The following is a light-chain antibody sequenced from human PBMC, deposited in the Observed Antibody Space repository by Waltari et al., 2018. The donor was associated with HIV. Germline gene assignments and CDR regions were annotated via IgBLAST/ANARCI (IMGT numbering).Light chain of an antibody. CDR2: DVS. V-gene: IGLV2-14*03. J-gene: IGLJ1*01. CDR3: SSYTSSSTPYV. CDR1: SSDVGGYKY. Sequence: QSALTQPASVSWSPGQAVTISCTGTSSDVGGYKYVSWYQQHPGKAPKLMIYDVSNRPSGVSNRFSGSKSGNTASLTISGLQAEDEADYYCSSYTSSSTPYVFGTGTKVTVL.